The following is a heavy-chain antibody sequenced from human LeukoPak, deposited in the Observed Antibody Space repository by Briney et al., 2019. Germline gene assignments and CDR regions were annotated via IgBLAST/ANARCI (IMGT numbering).Heavy chain of an antibody. CDR2: INPSGGST. CDR1: GYTFTSYY. V-gene: IGHV1-46*01. J-gene: IGHJ5*02. D-gene: IGHD3-10*01. CDR3: ARGRVTMVRGVMKDSWFDP. Sequence: ASVKVSCKASGYTFTSYYMHWVRQAPGQGLEWMGIINPSGGSTSYAQKFQGRVTMTRDMSTSTVYMELSSLRPEDTAVYYCARGRVTMVRGVMKDSWFDPWGQGTLVTVSS.